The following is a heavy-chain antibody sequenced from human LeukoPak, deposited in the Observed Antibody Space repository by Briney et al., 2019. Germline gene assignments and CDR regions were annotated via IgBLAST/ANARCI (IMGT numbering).Heavy chain of an antibody. CDR2: IYYSGST. D-gene: IGHD3-3*01. J-gene: IGHJ4*02. CDR3: ARPRSGIFGVVIPY. Sequence: NPSGTLSLTCAVSGGSISSSRYYWGWIRQPPGKGLEWIGSIYYSGSTYYNPSLKSRVTISVDTSKNQFSLKLSSVTAADTAVYYCARPRSGIFGVVIPYWGQGTLVTVSS. CDR1: GGSISSSRYY. V-gene: IGHV4-39*01.